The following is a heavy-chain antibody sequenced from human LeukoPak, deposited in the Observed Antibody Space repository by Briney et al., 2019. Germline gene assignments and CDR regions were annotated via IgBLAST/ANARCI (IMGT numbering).Heavy chain of an antibody. J-gene: IGHJ5*02. CDR1: GFTVSSNY. Sequence: GGSLRLSCAASGFTVSSNYMSWVRQAPGKGLEWVSFIYSGGSTYYADSVKGRFTISRDNSKNTLSLQMNSLRAVDTAVYYCARRAGGLARNNWFDLWGQGTLVTVSS. V-gene: IGHV3-66*01. CDR2: IYSGGST. D-gene: IGHD3-16*01. CDR3: ARRAGGLARNNWFDL.